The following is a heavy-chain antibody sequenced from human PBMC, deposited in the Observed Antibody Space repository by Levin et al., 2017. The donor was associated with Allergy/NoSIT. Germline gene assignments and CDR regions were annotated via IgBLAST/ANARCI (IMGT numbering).Heavy chain of an antibody. D-gene: IGHD2-15*01. V-gene: IGHV3-23*01. CDR3: ARGWMFSHEVGRFDP. Sequence: GGSLRLSCAASGFTFSSYAMSWVRQAPGKGLEWVSAISGSGGSTYYADSVKGRFTISRDNSKNTLYLQMNSLRAEDTAVYYCARGWMFSHEVGRFDPWGQGTLVTVSS. J-gene: IGHJ5*02. CDR2: ISGSGGST. CDR1: GFTFSSYA.